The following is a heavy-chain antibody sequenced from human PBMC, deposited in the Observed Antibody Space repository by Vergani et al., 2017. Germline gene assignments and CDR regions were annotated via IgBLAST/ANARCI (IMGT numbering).Heavy chain of an antibody. CDR2: IYYSGST. D-gene: IGHD3-10*01. V-gene: IGHV4-39*01. CDR3: ARRTNMVRGVLEIARYYFDY. J-gene: IGHJ4*02. CDR1: GGSISSSSYY. Sequence: QLQLQESGPGLVKTSETLSLTCTVSGGSISSSSYYSGWIRQPPGKGLEWIGSIYYSGSTYYNPSLKSRVTISVDTSKNQFSLKLRSVTAADTAVYYCARRTNMVRGVLEIARYYFDYWGQGTLVTVSS.